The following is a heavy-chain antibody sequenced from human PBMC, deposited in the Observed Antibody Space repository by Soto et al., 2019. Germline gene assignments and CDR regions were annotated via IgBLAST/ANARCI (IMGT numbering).Heavy chain of an antibody. CDR2: IIPILGIA. V-gene: IGHV1-69*02. Sequence: QVQLVQSGAEVKKPGSSVKVSCKASGGTFSSYTISWVRQAPGQGLEWMGRIIPILGIANYAQKFQGRVTITADKSTSTAYMELSSLRSEDTAVYYCASTVTTIYYYYYMDVWGKGTTVTVSS. CDR1: GGTFSSYT. J-gene: IGHJ6*03. D-gene: IGHD4-17*01. CDR3: ASTVTTIYYYYYMDV.